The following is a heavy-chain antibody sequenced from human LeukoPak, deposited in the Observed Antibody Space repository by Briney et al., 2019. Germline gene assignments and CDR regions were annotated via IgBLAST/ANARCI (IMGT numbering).Heavy chain of an antibody. CDR2: ISAYNGNT. D-gene: IGHD6-19*01. CDR1: GYTFTSCG. J-gene: IGHJ5*02. Sequence: ASVKVSCKASGYTFTSCGISWVRQAPGQGLEWMGWISAYNGNTNYAQKLQGRVTMTTDTSTSTAYMELRSLRSDDTAVYYCARISSGWVPGGWFDPWGQGTLVTVSS. V-gene: IGHV1-18*01. CDR3: ARISSGWVPGGWFDP.